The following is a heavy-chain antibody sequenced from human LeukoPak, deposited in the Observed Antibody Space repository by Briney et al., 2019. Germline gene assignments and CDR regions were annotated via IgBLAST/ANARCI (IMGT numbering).Heavy chain of an antibody. Sequence: SETLSLTCTVSGGSISNYHWSWIRQPPGKGLEWIGYIYYSGSSNYNPSLKSRVTISLDTSKNQVSLRLSSVTAADTAVYYCARKDGDWWGQGTLVTVSS. J-gene: IGHJ4*02. D-gene: IGHD3-9*01. CDR1: GGSISNYH. CDR3: ARKDGDW. CDR2: IYYSGSS. V-gene: IGHV4-59*08.